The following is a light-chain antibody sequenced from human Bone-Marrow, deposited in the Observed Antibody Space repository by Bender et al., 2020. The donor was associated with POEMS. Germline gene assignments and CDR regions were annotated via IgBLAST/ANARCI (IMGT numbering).Light chain of an antibody. J-gene: IGLJ2*01. Sequence: QSALTQPASVSGSPGQSITISCSGSSSDVGGRNYVSWYQVRPGKAPKLMIYEVSKRPSGVSIRFSGSKSGNTASLTVSGLQAEDEADYYCTSYAGTKNQVVFGGGTKLTVL. CDR1: SSDVGGRNY. CDR3: TSYAGTKNQVV. V-gene: IGLV2-14*01. CDR2: EVS.